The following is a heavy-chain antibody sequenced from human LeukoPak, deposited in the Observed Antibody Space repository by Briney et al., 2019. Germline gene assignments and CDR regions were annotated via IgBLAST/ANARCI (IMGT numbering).Heavy chain of an antibody. CDR2: IYYSGSI. V-gene: IGHV4-28*05. J-gene: IGHJ4*02. D-gene: IGHD6-19*01. Sequence: SDTLSLTCAVSGYAISSSNWWGWIRQPPGKGLEWIGYIYYSGSIYYNPSLKSRVTMSVDTSKNQFSLKLSSVTAVDTALYYCARKAYSSGWYVGDWGQGTLVTVSS. CDR1: GYAISSSNW. CDR3: ARKAYSSGWYVGD.